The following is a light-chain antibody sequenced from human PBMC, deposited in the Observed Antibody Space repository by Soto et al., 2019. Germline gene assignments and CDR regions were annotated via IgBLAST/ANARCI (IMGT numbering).Light chain of an antibody. CDR3: SSYTGTYTYV. CDR2: EVS. J-gene: IGLJ1*01. CDR1: RNDIGDYSF. V-gene: IGLV2-14*01. Sequence: QSVLTQPASVSGSPGQSITISCTGTRNDIGDYSFVSWYQQHPGKVPKLLIYEVSGRPSGISSRFSGSKSGNTASLTISGLQAEDEAHYYCSSYTGTYTYVFGTGTKVTVL.